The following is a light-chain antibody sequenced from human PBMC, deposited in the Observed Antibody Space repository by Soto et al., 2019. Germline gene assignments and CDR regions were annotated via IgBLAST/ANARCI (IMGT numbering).Light chain of an antibody. V-gene: IGKV3-15*01. J-gene: IGKJ1*01. Sequence: EIVMTQSPATLSVSQGERATLSCRASQSVRTNLAWYQQKPGLAPRLPISGASTRATTIPARFSGSGAGTEFTLTISSLQSEDFAIYYCQQYNNWPPTFGQGTKVDIK. CDR2: GAS. CDR1: QSVRTN. CDR3: QQYNNWPPT.